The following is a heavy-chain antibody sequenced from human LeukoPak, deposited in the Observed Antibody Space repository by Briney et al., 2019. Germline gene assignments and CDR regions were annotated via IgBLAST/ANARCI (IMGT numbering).Heavy chain of an antibody. Sequence: PSETLSLTCTVSGGSISSSSYFWDWIRQPPGKGPEWIGSIYYTGSTYYNPSLKSRVTMSVDTSKNQFFLRLSSVTAADTAVYYCASSSAMVTHSFDYWGQGTLVTVSS. V-gene: IGHV4-39*01. CDR3: ASSSAMVTHSFDY. D-gene: IGHD5-18*01. CDR2: IYYTGST. CDR1: GGSISSSSYF. J-gene: IGHJ4*02.